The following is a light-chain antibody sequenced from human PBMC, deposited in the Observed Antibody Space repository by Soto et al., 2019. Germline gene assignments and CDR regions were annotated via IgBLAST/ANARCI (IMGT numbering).Light chain of an antibody. CDR3: QQYRSYPWT. Sequence: GDRVTITCRASQSISSWVAWYQQKPGKAPKLLIYDASSLESGVPSRFSGSGSGTEFTLTISSLQPDDFATYYCQQYRSYPWTFGLGTKVEI. V-gene: IGKV1-5*01. CDR1: QSISSW. J-gene: IGKJ1*01. CDR2: DAS.